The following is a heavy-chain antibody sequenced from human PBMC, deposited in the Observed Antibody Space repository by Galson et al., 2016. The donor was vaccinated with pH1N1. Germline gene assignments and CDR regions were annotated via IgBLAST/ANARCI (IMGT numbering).Heavy chain of an antibody. Sequence: SVKVSCKASGYRFDNYFLHWVRQAPGQGVEWMGWINPNGGATNYAQKFQGRVTLTRDTSINTGFMELRGLTSDDMALYFCAVGSSVAGPDFFVHWGQGALVTVSS. CDR1: GYRFDNYF. V-gene: IGHV1-2*02. D-gene: IGHD6-19*01. CDR2: INPNGGAT. J-gene: IGHJ4*02. CDR3: AVGSSVAGPDFFVH.